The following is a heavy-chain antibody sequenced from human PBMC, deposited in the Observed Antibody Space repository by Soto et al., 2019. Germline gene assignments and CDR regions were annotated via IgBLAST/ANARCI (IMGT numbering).Heavy chain of an antibody. CDR1: VYPFTCYY. CDR3: ARDRGIAAAGEFDY. D-gene: IGHD6-13*01. Sequence: SVKVSCKASVYPFTCYYMHWVRQAPGQGLEWMGWINPNSGGKNYAQKFQGRVTMTRDTSISTAYMELRRLRSDDTAVYYCARDRGIAAAGEFDYWGQGTLVTVSS. J-gene: IGHJ4*02. V-gene: IGHV1-2*02. CDR2: INPNSGGK.